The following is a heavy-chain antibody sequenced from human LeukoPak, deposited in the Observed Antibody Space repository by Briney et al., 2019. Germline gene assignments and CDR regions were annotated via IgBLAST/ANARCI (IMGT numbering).Heavy chain of an antibody. CDR3: ARDDIVVVPAGLDYYYYGMDV. Sequence: GGSLRLSCAASGFTFSSYGMHWVRQAPGKGLEWVADIWYDGSNKYSADSVKGRFTISRDNSQNTLYLQMNNLRAEDTAVYYCARDDIVVVPAGLDYYYYGMDVWGQGTMVTVSS. CDR1: GFTFSSYG. V-gene: IGHV3-33*01. CDR2: IWYDGSNK. J-gene: IGHJ6*02. D-gene: IGHD2-2*01.